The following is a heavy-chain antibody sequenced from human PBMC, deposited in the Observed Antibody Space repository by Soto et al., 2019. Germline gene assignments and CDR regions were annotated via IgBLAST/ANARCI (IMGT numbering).Heavy chain of an antibody. D-gene: IGHD2-2*01. CDR1: GFTFSNTW. CDR2: INSDGTTT. J-gene: IGHJ6*02. V-gene: IGHV3-74*01. Sequence: EVQLVVSGGGLVQPGGSLRLSCAASGFTFSNTWMHWVRQAPGKGLVWVSHINSDGTTTTYADSVKGRFTISRDNAKNTVHLQMNSQRAEDTAVYYWATDGSYAQHVWGQGTTVTVSS. CDR3: ATDGSYAQHV.